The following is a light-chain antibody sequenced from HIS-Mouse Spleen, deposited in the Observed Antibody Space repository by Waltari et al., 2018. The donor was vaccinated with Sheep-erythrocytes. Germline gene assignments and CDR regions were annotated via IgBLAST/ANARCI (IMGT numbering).Light chain of an antibody. Sequence: QSALTQPPSASGSPGQSVTISCTATSRDVGGYNHVSWYQQHPGKAPKLMIYEVSKRPSGVPDRFSGSKSGNTASLTISGLQAEDEADYYCSSYTSSSTWVFGGGTKLTVL. V-gene: IGLV2-8*01. CDR3: SSYTSSSTWV. J-gene: IGLJ3*02. CDR2: EVS. CDR1: SRDVGGYNH.